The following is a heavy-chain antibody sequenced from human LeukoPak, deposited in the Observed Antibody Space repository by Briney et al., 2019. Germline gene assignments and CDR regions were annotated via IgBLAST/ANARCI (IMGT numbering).Heavy chain of an antibody. J-gene: IGHJ4*02. CDR3: GRLNTDWGFLFDS. D-gene: IGHD7-27*01. V-gene: IGHV4-39*01. CDR2: IYYSGSI. Sequence: SETLSLTCIVSGDAISRNTYHWGWVRQPPGKGLEWIGTIYYSGSIYYNQSLRGRVALSFDTSKNRFSLKLTSVTAADTAVYYCGRLNTDWGFLFDSWGQGTLVTVSS. CDR1: GDAISRNTYH.